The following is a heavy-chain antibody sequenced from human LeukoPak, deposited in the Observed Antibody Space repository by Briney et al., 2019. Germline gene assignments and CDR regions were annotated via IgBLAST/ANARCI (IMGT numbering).Heavy chain of an antibody. CDR2: IIPIFGTA. J-gene: IGHJ4*02. V-gene: IGHV1-69*13. Sequence: SVKVSCKASGYTFTSYAISWVRQAPGQGLEWMGGIIPIFGTANYAQKSQGRVTITADESTSTAYMELSSLRSEDTAVYYYARYPITGVTAMYYFDYWGQGTLATVSS. CDR3: ARYPITGVTAMYYFDY. D-gene: IGHD2-21*02. CDR1: GYTFTSYA.